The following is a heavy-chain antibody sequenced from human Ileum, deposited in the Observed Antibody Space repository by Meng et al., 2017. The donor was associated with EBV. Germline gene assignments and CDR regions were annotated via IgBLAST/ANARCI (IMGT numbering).Heavy chain of an antibody. CDR1: GYSISTTNW. V-gene: IGHV4-28*01. CDR2: IYYSGTT. J-gene: IGHJ4*02. D-gene: IGHD1-26*01. Sequence: QVQPQESGPGLVQPSDTLSLTCAVSGYSISTTNWWGWIRQPPGKGLEWIGHIYYSGTTYNNPSLKSRVTMSIDPSKNQFSLKLSSVTAVDTAVYYCARNSESGSYIDYWGLGTLVTVSS. CDR3: ARNSESGSYIDY.